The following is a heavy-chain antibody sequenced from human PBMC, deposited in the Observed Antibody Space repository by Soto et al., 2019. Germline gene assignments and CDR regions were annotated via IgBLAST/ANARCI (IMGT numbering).Heavy chain of an antibody. V-gene: IGHV3-30*18. CDR2: ISYDGSNK. D-gene: IGHD4-4*01. CDR3: AKDARMTTLKPLDY. CDR1: GFTFSSYG. J-gene: IGHJ4*02. Sequence: QVQLVESGGGVVQPGRSLRLSCAASGFTFSSYGMHWVRQAPGKGLEWVAVISYDGSNKYYADSVKGRFTISRDNSKNTLYLQMNSLRAEDKAVYYCAKDARMTTLKPLDYWGQGTLFTVSS.